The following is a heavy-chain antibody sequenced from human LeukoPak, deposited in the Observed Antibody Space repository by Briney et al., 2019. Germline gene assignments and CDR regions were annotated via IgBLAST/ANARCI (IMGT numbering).Heavy chain of an antibody. D-gene: IGHD1-1*01. V-gene: IGHV3-7*01. J-gene: IGHJ6*03. CDR1: GFTFSSYW. CDR2: IKQDGSEK. Sequence: GGSLRLSCAASGFTFSSYWMSWVRQAPGKGLEWVANIKQDGSEKYYVDSVKGRFTISRDNAKNSLYLQMNSLRAEDTAVYYCARVSTTLYYYYYMDVWGKGTTVTISS. CDR3: ARVSTTLYYYYYMDV.